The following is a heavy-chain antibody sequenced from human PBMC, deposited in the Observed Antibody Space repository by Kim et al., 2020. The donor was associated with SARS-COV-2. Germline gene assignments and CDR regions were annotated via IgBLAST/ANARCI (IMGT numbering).Heavy chain of an antibody. CDR3: ARDGEDIVVVVAAYPDY. D-gene: IGHD2-15*01. J-gene: IGHJ4*02. Sequence: KGRLTISRDNSKNTLYLQMNSLRAEDTAVYYCARDGEDIVVVVAAYPDYWGQGTLVTVSS. V-gene: IGHV3-30*01.